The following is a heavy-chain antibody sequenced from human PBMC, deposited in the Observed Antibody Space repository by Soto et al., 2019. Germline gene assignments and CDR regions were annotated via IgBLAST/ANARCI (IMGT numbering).Heavy chain of an antibody. J-gene: IGHJ4*02. CDR3: AAYYYDSSGHYFHY. CDR2: IIPIFGTT. Sequence: ASVKVSCKASGGTFSSYAISWVRQAPGQGLEWMGRIIPIFGTTNYAQKFQGRVTITADESASTAYMELSSLRSEDTAVFYCAAYYYDSSGHYFHYWGQGTLVTVSS. V-gene: IGHV1-69*13. CDR1: GGTFSSYA. D-gene: IGHD3-22*01.